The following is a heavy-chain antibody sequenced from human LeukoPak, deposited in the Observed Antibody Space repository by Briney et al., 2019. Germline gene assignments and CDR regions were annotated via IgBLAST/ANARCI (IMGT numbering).Heavy chain of an antibody. CDR2: IKQDGSEK. J-gene: IGHJ4*02. CDR3: ATETLTTPSDY. D-gene: IGHD4-17*01. Sequence: GGSLSLSCAASGFTLSSYWMSWVRQAPGKGLEWVANIKQDGSEKYYVDSVKGRFTISRDNAKNSLYLQMNSLRAEDTAVYYCATETLTTPSDYWGQGTLVTVSS. V-gene: IGHV3-7*01. CDR1: GFTLSSYW.